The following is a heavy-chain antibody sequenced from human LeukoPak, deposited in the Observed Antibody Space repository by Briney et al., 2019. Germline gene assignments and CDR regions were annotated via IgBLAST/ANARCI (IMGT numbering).Heavy chain of an antibody. CDR1: GFVVSNHY. V-gene: IGHV3-66*01. D-gene: IGHD3-16*01. CDR2: INSGGST. Sequence: GGSLRLSCAASGFVVSNHYMSWVRQAPGKGLFWVSGINSGGSTHYADSVKARFSISRDESRNTLILEMKSLRVEDTAVYYCARDRLTGSFDSWGQGVLVTVSS. J-gene: IGHJ4*02. CDR3: ARDRLTGSFDS.